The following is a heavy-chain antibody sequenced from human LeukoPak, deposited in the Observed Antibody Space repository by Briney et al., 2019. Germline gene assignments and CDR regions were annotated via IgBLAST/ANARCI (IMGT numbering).Heavy chain of an antibody. D-gene: IGHD5-12*01. Sequence: SVKVSFMTFHTTLHIPEASLWARPAPGQGLQWMGRIIPFLGGVNYAQNFQGRVSFTADKSTATMYMEMKSLRLDDTAIYYCSPCGHAYDWFGPWGQGALVTVSS. CDR1: HTTLHIPEA. CDR2: IIPFLGGV. CDR3: SPCGHAYDWFGP. J-gene: IGHJ5*02. V-gene: IGHV1-69*04.